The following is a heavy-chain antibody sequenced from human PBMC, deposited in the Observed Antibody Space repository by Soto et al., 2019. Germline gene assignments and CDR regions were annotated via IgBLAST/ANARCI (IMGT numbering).Heavy chain of an antibody. V-gene: IGHV3-15*07. CDR3: TTHDGVGVGYYYYYYGMDV. D-gene: IGHD3-3*01. CDR2: IKSKTDGGTT. Sequence: EVQLVESGGGLVKPGGSLRLSCAASGFTFSNAWMNWVRQAPGKGLEWVGRIKSKTDGGTTDYAAPVKGRFTISRDDSKNTLYLQMNSLKTEDTAVYYCTTHDGVGVGYYYYYYGMDVWGQGTTVTVSS. CDR1: GFTFSNAW. J-gene: IGHJ6*02.